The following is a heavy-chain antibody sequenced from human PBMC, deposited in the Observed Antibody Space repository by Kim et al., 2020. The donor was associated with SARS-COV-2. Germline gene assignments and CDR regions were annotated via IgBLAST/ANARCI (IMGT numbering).Heavy chain of an antibody. Sequence: SGHGVRTHYPDAVKGRFTISRDHSKNTLFLQMNSLSDEDTAVYYCYASDYWGQGSLVTVSS. V-gene: IGHV3-23*01. CDR3: YASDY. J-gene: IGHJ4*02. CDR2: SGHGVRT.